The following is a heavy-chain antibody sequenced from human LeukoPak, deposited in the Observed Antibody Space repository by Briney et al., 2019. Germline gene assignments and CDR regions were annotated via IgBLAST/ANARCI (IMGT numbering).Heavy chain of an antibody. J-gene: IGHJ4*02. D-gene: IGHD3-22*01. Sequence: SETLSLTCAIYGGSFSDYYWSWIRQPPGKGLEWIGEINHSGSTNYNPSLTSRVTMSVDTSKNQFSLKLSPVTAADTAVYYCARGPPRDFGTSGFYYNYWGQGTRVTVSS. CDR3: ARGPPRDFGTSGFYYNY. V-gene: IGHV4-34*01. CDR1: GGSFSDYY. CDR2: INHSGST.